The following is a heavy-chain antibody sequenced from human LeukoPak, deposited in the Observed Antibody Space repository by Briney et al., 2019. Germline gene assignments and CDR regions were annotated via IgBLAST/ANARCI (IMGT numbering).Heavy chain of an antibody. V-gene: IGHV3-30*03. J-gene: IGHJ4*02. Sequence: GGSLRLSCAASGFTFDDYGMSWVRQAPGKGLEWVAVISYDGSNKYYADSVKGRFTISRDNSKNTLYLQMNSLRAEDTAVYYCTRAVTTPYYFDYWGQGTLVTVSS. D-gene: IGHD4-17*01. CDR2: ISYDGSNK. CDR1: GFTFDDYG. CDR3: TRAVTTPYYFDY.